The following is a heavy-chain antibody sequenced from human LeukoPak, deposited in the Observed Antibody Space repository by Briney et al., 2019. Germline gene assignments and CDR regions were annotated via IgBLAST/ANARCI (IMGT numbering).Heavy chain of an antibody. D-gene: IGHD6-19*01. Sequence: PGGSLRLSCAASGFTFSSYAMSWVRQAPGKGLEWVSTLSGSGITTYYADSAKGRFTISRDNSKNTLYLQMNSLRAEDTAVYYCAKGIYSSGWSYFDYWGHGTLVTVSS. J-gene: IGHJ4*01. CDR2: LSGSGITT. V-gene: IGHV3-23*01. CDR3: AKGIYSSGWSYFDY. CDR1: GFTFSSYA.